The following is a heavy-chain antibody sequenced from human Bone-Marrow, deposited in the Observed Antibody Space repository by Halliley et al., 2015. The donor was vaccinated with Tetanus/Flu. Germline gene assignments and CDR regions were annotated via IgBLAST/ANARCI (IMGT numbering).Heavy chain of an antibody. CDR2: LYYSGGT. Sequence: KGLGWIGFLYYSGGTYYNPSLESRVTISVDTSKNQFSLKLSSVTAADTAVYYCARLGIWDYFDYWGQGTLVTVSS. J-gene: IGHJ4*02. V-gene: IGHV4-30-4*01. D-gene: IGHD6-13*01. CDR3: ARLGIWDYFDY.